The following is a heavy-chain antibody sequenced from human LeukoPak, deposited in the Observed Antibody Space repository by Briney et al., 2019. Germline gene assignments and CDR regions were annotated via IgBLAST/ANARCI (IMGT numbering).Heavy chain of an antibody. V-gene: IGHV4-59*08. D-gene: IGHD4-17*01. CDR1: GGSISSYY. J-gene: IGHJ4*02. CDR3: ARHHYDYGDHYYFDY. Sequence: PSETLSLTCTVSGGSISSYYWSWIRQPPGKGLEWIGYICYSGSTNYNPSLKSRVTISVDTSKNQFSLKLSSVTAADTAVYYCARHHYDYGDHYYFDYWGQGTLVTVSS. CDR2: ICYSGST.